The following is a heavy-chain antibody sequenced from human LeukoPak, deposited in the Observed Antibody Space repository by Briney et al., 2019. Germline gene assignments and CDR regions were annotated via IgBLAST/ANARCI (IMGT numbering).Heavy chain of an antibody. Sequence: HEASVKVSCKASGYTFTSYGISWVRQALGQGLEWMGWISAYNGNTNYAQKLQGRVTMTTDTSTSTAYMELRSLRSDDTAVYYCARGMAYYDFWSGYLVDYWGQGTLVTVSS. CDR2: ISAYNGNT. V-gene: IGHV1-18*01. J-gene: IGHJ4*02. CDR1: GYTFTSYG. D-gene: IGHD3-3*01. CDR3: ARGMAYYDFWSGYLVDY.